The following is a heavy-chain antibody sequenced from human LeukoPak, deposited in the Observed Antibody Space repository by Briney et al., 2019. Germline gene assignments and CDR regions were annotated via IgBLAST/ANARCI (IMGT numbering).Heavy chain of an antibody. CDR1: GFRFSDYA. CDR3: ARGGVGAANSGSNAFDV. D-gene: IGHD3-22*01. J-gene: IGHJ3*01. CDR2: ISYDGSKK. Sequence: GGSLRLSCAISGFRFSDYAMPWVRQAPGKGLEWLAAISYDGSKKQYADSVRGRFTISRDSSMNTLYLQMNSLRVEDTTLYYCARGGVGAANSGSNAFDVWGQGTIVAVSS. V-gene: IGHV3-30*04.